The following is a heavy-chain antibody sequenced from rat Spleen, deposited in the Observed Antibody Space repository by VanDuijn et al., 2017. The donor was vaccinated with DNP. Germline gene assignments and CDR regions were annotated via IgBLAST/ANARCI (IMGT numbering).Heavy chain of an antibody. J-gene: IGHJ3*01. D-gene: IGHD1-11*01. Sequence: EVQLVESDGGLVQPGRSLKLSCAASGFTFSDYYMAWVRQAPTKGLEWVATISYDGRNTYFRDSVKGRFTISRDNAKSTLYLQMDSLRSEDTTTYYCASSRGNYGGYSVADWFPYWGQGTLVTVSS. CDR3: ASSRGNYGGYSVADWFPY. CDR2: ISYDGRNT. CDR1: GFTFSDYY. V-gene: IGHV5-29*01.